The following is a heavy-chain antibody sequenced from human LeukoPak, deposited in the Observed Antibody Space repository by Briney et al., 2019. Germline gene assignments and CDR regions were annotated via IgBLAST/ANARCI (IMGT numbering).Heavy chain of an antibody. D-gene: IGHD6-13*01. V-gene: IGHV3-23*01. CDR2: FSATDGSA. J-gene: IGHJ3*01. CDR3: AKVRIAAAGTGAFDV. Sequence: GGSLRLSCAASGFTVSSYGMTWVRLAPGKGLEWVSAFSATDGSAQYAESVKGRFTISRDNSKNSLYLQMNSLRDEDTAVYYCAKVRIAAAGTGAFDVWGQGTMVTVSS. CDR1: GFTVSSYG.